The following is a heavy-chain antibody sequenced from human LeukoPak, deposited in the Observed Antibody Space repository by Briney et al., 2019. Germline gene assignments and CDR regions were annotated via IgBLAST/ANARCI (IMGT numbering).Heavy chain of an antibody. CDR3: ARRNQERLDWYLPSFFDY. CDR2: IYHRRTT. CDR1: GYSISSGYD. V-gene: IGHV4-38-2*02. J-gene: IGHJ4*02. Sequence: ETLSLTCTVSGYSISSGYDWGWIGQRPGKGLEWIGSIYHRRTTSYNPSVKSLVTISVDTSKNQFSLKLSSVTAADTAVYYCARRNQERLDWYLPSFFDYWGQGPLVPVSS. D-gene: IGHD3/OR15-3a*01.